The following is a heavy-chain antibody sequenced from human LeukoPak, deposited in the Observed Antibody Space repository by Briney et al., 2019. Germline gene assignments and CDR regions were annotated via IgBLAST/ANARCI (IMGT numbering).Heavy chain of an antibody. CDR3: ARGREYWNDVGPLRFDY. Sequence: ASVKVSCKASGYTFTGYYMHWVRRAPGQGLVWLGWMNPNGGGTNYAQKFQGRVTMTRDTSISTAYMELSRLRSDDTAVYYCARGREYWNDVGPLRFDYWGQGTLVTVSS. J-gene: IGHJ4*02. V-gene: IGHV1-2*02. D-gene: IGHD1-1*01. CDR2: MNPNGGGT. CDR1: GYTFTGYY.